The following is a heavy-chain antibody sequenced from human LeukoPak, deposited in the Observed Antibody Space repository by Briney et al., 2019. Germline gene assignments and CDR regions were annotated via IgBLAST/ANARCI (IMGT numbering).Heavy chain of an antibody. Sequence: GGSLRLSCAASGFTFSSYSMNWVRQAPGKGLEWVSYISSSSSTIYYADSVKGRFTISRDNSKNTLYFQMNSLRAEDTAVYYCARDLYYYDSSGYYPTLNWGQGTLVTVSS. CDR2: ISSSSSTI. CDR1: GFTFSSYS. V-gene: IGHV3-48*01. J-gene: IGHJ4*02. D-gene: IGHD3-22*01. CDR3: ARDLYYYDSSGYYPTLN.